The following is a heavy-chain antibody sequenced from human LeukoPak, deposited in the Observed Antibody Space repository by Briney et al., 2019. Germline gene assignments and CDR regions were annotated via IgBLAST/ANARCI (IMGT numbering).Heavy chain of an antibody. J-gene: IGHJ6*03. CDR3: ARDLAYSGYDYYYYYMDV. D-gene: IGHD5-12*01. CDR2: IYTSGST. V-gene: IGHV4-4*07. CDR1: GGSISSYY. Sequence: SGPGLVKPSETLSLTCTVSGGSISSYYWSWIRQPAGRGLEWIGRIYTSGSTNYNPSLKSRVTMSVDTSKNQFSLKLSSVTAADTAVYYCARDLAYSGYDYYYYYMDVWGKGTTVTVSS.